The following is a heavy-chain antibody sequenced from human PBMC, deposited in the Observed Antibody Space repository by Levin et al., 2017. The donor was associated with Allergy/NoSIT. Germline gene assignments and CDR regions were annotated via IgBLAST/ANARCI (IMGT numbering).Heavy chain of an antibody. V-gene: IGHV3-7*01. CDR2: INQDGSEN. CDR1: GFTFSNYW. J-gene: IGHJ4*02. Sequence: AGGSLRLSCAASGFTFSNYWMTWVRQTPGKGLEWVASINQDGSENYYVDSVKGRFTISRGNTKNSLYLQMNSLRAEDTAVYYCARFRFSSLDYWGQGTLVTVSS. D-gene: IGHD6-13*01. CDR3: ARFRFSSLDY.